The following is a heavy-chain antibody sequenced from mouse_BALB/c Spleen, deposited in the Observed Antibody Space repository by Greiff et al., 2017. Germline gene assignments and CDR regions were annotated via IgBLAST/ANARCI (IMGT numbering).Heavy chain of an antibody. D-gene: IGHD1-1*01. V-gene: IGHV5-6-5*01. Sequence: DVMLVESGGGLVKPGGSLKLSCAASGFTFSSYAMSWVRQTPEKRLEWVASISSGGSTYYPDSVKGRFTISRDNARNILYLQMSSLRSEDTAMYYCARVDTTGFDYWGQGTTLTVSS. CDR2: ISSGGST. CDR3: ARVDTTGFDY. J-gene: IGHJ2*01. CDR1: GFTFSSYA.